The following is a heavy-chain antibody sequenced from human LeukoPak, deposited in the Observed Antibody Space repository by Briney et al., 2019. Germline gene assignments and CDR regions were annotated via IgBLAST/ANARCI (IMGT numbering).Heavy chain of an antibody. V-gene: IGHV3-7*01. CDR2: IKQDGSEK. CDR1: GFTFSSYW. CDR3: ARGEEMATIFYFY. D-gene: IGHD5-24*01. Sequence: PGGSLRLSCAASGFTFSSYWMSWVRQAPGKGLEWVANIKQDGSEKYYVDSVKGRFTISRDNAKNSLYLQMNSLRAEDTAVYYCARGEEMATIFYFYWGQGTLVTVSS. J-gene: IGHJ4*02.